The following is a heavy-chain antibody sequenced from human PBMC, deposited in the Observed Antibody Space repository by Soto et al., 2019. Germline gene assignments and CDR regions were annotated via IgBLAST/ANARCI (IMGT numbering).Heavy chain of an antibody. Sequence: EVQLLESGGGLAQPGGSLRLSCATSGFPFISYAMSWVRQAPGRGLEWVSTISGSGGNTYYADAVKGRFTITSDSSKNTVYLQMNSLRVDDTATYYCAKDPRSGWYTLGWFDSWGQGTLVTVSS. CDR1: GFPFISYA. D-gene: IGHD6-19*01. CDR3: AKDPRSGWYTLGWFDS. V-gene: IGHV3-23*01. CDR2: ISGSGGNT. J-gene: IGHJ5*01.